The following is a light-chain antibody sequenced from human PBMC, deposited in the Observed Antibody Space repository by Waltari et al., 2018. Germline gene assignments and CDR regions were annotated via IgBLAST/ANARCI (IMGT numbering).Light chain of an antibody. J-gene: IGLJ2*01. Sequence: QSVLTQPPSVSGAPGQRVTISCSGSSSNIGAGYDVHWYQQLPGRAPKLLIYGNSNRPSGVPDRFSGSKSGTSASRAITGLQADDEADYYCHSYDNSLSADVVFGGGTKLTVL. CDR2: GNS. CDR3: HSYDNSLSADVV. V-gene: IGLV1-40*01. CDR1: SSNIGAGYD.